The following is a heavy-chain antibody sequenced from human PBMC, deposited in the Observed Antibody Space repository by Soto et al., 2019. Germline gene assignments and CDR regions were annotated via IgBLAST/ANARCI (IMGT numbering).Heavy chain of an antibody. CDR1: GYTFTDYG. CDR3: AREEGISDRHAFDY. Sequence: QVQLVQSGAEVKKPGASVKVSCKASGYTFTDYGISWVRQAPGQGLEWMGWISTYNGNTIYAQKIQGRVTMTTDTSTSTAYVELRSLRSDDTAVYYCAREEGISDRHAFDYWGQGTLVTVSS. CDR2: ISTYNGNT. V-gene: IGHV1-18*04. D-gene: IGHD2-21*02. J-gene: IGHJ4*02.